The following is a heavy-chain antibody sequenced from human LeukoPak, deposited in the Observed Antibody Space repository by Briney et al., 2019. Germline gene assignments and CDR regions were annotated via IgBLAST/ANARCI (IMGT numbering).Heavy chain of an antibody. J-gene: IGHJ6*03. CDR2: IKQDGSEK. D-gene: IGHD3-16*01. CDR1: EFTFSSYW. V-gene: IGHV3-7*01. Sequence: PGGSLRLSCAASEFTFSSYWVSWVRQAPGKGLEWVANIKQDGSEKYYVDSVKGRFTISGDNAKNSLYLQMNSLRAEDTAVYYCARDPGQRGGYYYYYYMDVWGKGTTVTVSS. CDR3: ARDPGQRGGYYYYYYMDV.